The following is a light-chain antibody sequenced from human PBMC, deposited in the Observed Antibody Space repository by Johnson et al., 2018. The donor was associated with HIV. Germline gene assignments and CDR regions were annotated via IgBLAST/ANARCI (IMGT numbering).Light chain of an antibody. CDR3: GKWDNSLRTAF. CDR1: SSNIGNNY. J-gene: IGLJ1*01. Sequence: QSVLTQPPSVSAAPGQKVAISCSGSSSNIGNNYVSWYQQVPGTAPKLLIYDNNRRPSGIPDRFSGSKYGTSATLGITGLQTGDEADSFCGKWDNSLRTAFFGSCTKVTVL. V-gene: IGLV1-51*01. CDR2: DNN.